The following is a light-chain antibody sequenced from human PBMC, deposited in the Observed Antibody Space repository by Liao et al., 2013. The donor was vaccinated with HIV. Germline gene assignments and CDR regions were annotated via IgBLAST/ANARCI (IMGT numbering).Light chain of an antibody. J-gene: IGLJ1*01. CDR3: QVWDSASDHYV. V-gene: IGLV3-21*01. Sequence: SYVLTQPPSVSVAPGKTATIPCGGNNIGSKGVHWYQQKPGQAPVLILYYDTDRPSGIPERFSGSISGNTATLTITRVEAGDEADYYCQVWDSASDHYVFGGGTKVTVL. CDR1: NIGSKG. CDR2: YDT.